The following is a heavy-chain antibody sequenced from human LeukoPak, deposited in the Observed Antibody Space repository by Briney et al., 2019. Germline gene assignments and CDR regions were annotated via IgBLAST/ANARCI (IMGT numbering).Heavy chain of an antibody. Sequence: SETLSLTCTVSGGSISSSSYYWGWIRQPPGKGLEWIGSIYYSGSTYYNPSLKGRVTISVDTPKNQFSLTLSSVTAADTAVYYCARHVSGSYGSYYFDYWGQGTLVTVSS. D-gene: IGHD1-26*01. CDR1: GGSISSSSYY. CDR3: ARHVSGSYGSYYFDY. V-gene: IGHV4-39*01. J-gene: IGHJ4*02. CDR2: IYYSGST.